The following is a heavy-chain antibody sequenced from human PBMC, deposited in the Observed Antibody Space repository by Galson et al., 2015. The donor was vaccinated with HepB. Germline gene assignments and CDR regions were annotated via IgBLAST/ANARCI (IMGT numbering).Heavy chain of an antibody. CDR2: INPNSGGT. V-gene: IGHV1-2*06. J-gene: IGHJ6*03. CDR3: ARGTSYGALWDYYYYMDV. CDR1: YTFTGYY. Sequence: YTFTGYYMHWVRQAPGQGLEWMGRINPNSGGTNYAQKFQGRVAMTRDTSISTAYMELSRLRSDDTAVYYCARGTSYGALWDYYYYMDVWGKGTTVTVSS. D-gene: IGHD4-17*01.